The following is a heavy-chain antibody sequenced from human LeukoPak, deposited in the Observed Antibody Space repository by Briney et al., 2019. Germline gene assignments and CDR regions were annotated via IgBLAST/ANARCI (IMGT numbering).Heavy chain of an antibody. Sequence: ASVKVSCKASGYTFSNFYMHWVRQAPGQGFEWMGVVNPSGGGTSYAQTFQARLTMTRDMSTTTVYMELSSLRAEDTAVYYCAKGVKVPLLRYFSYYMDVWGKGTTVTISS. CDR3: AKGVKVPLLRYFSYYMDV. J-gene: IGHJ6*03. CDR2: VNPSGGGT. CDR1: GYTFSNFY. D-gene: IGHD3-9*01. V-gene: IGHV1-46*01.